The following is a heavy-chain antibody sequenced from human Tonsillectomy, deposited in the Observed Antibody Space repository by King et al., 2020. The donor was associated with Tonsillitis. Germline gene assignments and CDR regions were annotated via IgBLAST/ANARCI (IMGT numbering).Heavy chain of an antibody. D-gene: IGHD1-26*01. CDR1: GGSISSSDHY. CDR2: MYYSGTI. Sequence: LQLQESGPGVVKPSETLSLTCTVSGGSISSSDHYWAWLRQPPGKGLEWIGYMYYSGTIFYNPSLKIRITISGCTAENRFSLKLSSVTAADTAVYFCARSVSGSFDYWGQGALVTVSS. CDR3: ARSVSGSFDY. V-gene: IGHV4-39*01. J-gene: IGHJ4*02.